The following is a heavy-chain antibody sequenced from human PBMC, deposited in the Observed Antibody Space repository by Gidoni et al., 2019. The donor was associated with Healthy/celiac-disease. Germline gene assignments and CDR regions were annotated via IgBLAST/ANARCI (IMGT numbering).Heavy chain of an antibody. CDR1: GYTFTSYY. J-gene: IGHJ4*02. CDR3: ARDGDVGVLWFGEPLDY. D-gene: IGHD3-10*01. Sequence: QVQLVQSGAEVKKPGASVKVSCKAAGYTFTSYYMHWVRQAPGQGLGWLGIINPSGGSTSYAQKFPGRVTMTRNTSTSTVYMELSSLRSEDTAVYYCARDGDVGVLWFGEPLDYWGQGTLVTVSS. V-gene: IGHV1-46*01. CDR2: INPSGGST.